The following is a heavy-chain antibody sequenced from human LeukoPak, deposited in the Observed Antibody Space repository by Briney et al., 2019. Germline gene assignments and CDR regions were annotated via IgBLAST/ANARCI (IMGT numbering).Heavy chain of an antibody. CDR2: IIPSGGTT. J-gene: IGHJ3*02. D-gene: IGHD3-16*01. CDR3: AADNRGERTPGWGYGGFDI. Sequence: ASVKVSCKSSGYTFAKFYIHWVRQAPGQGLEWMGIIIPSGGTTSYAQKFQGRVSMTRDTSTSTVYMELSSLRSEDTAVYYCAADNRGERTPGWGYGGFDIWGQGTMVSVSS. V-gene: IGHV1-46*01. CDR1: GYTFAKFY.